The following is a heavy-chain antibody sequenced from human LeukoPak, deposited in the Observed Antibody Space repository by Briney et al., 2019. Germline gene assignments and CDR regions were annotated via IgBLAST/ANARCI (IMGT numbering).Heavy chain of an antibody. CDR3: AREWAPAGTVSFDY. J-gene: IGHJ4*02. CDR1: GDSISSYS. Sequence: SETLSLTCTVSGDSISSYSWNWIRQPPGKGLEWIGYIYYSGSTNYNPSLKSRVTISLDTSNNQFSLKLSSVTAADTAVYYCAREWAPAGTVSFDYWGQGTLVTVSS. D-gene: IGHD6-13*01. V-gene: IGHV4-59*12. CDR2: IYYSGST.